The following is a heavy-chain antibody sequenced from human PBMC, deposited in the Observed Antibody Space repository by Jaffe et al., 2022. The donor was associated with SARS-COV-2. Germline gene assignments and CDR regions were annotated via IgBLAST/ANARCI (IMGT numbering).Heavy chain of an antibody. CDR3: AREQLVSGDSCYAY. D-gene: IGHD2-15*01. CDR2: INAGDGNT. V-gene: IGHV1-3*01. CDR1: GYTFSNYA. Sequence: QVQLVQSGAEVKKPGASVKVSCKASGYTFSNYAMHWVRQAPGQRLEWMAWINAGDGNTKYSQKFQGRVTITRDTSASTVYMTLSSLRSEDTALYYCAREQLVSGDSCYAYWGQGTPVTVSS. J-gene: IGHJ4*02.